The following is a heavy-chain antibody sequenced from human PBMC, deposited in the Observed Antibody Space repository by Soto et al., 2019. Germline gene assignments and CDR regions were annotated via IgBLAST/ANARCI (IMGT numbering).Heavy chain of an antibody. D-gene: IGHD3-10*01. CDR1: GGSISSGGYS. CDR2: IYYSGST. J-gene: IGHJ5*02. V-gene: IGHV4-30-2*03. Sequence: SETLSLTCAVSGGSISSGGYSWSWIRQPPGKGLEWIGYIYYSGSTYYNPSLKSRVTISVDTSKNQFSLKLSSVTAADTAVYYCARHQGATYYYGSGSYFYWFDPWGQGTLVTVSS. CDR3: ARHQGATYYYGSGSYFYWFDP.